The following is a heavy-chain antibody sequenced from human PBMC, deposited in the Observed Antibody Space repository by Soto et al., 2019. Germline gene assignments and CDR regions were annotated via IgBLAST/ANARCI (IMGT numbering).Heavy chain of an antibody. Sequence: ASVKVSCKASGYTFTNYDINWVRQATGQGLEWVGWMNPNSGNTGFAQKFQGRVTMTKDTSISTAYMELSSLRSEDTAMYFCASVPPSPLIAYLDAFDIWGQGTMVTVSS. J-gene: IGHJ3*02. CDR3: ASVPPSPLIAYLDAFDI. CDR1: GYTFTNYD. CDR2: MNPNSGNT. V-gene: IGHV1-8*01. D-gene: IGHD2-21*01.